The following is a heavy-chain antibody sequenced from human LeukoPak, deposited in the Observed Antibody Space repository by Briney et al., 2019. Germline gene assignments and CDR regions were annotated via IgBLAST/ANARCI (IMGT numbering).Heavy chain of an antibody. V-gene: IGHV1-8*01. Sequence: ASVKVSCKASGYTFTSYDINWVRQATGQGLEWMGWMNPNSGNTGYAQKFQGRVTMTRNTSISTAYMELSSLRSEDTAVYYCARGLRFLEWPHDDYWGQGTLVTVS. CDR2: MNPNSGNT. J-gene: IGHJ4*02. CDR1: GYTFTSYD. D-gene: IGHD3-3*01. CDR3: ARGLRFLEWPHDDY.